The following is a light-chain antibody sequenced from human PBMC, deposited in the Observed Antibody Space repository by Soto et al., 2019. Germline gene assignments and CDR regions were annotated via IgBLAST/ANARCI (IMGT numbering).Light chain of an antibody. CDR1: TGAVTGGYY. CDR2: STS. V-gene: IGLV7-43*01. Sequence: QAVVTQEPSLTVSPGGTVTLTRASSTGAVTGGYYPNWFQRKPGQAPRPLIYSTSNKHSWTPARFSGSLLGGKAALTLSGVQPEDEAEYYCLLYYGGAQLIFGGGTKLTVL. CDR3: LLYYGGAQLI. J-gene: IGLJ2*01.